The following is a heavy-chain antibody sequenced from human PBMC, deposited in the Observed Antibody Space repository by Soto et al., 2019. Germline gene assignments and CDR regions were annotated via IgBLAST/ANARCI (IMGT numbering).Heavy chain of an antibody. D-gene: IGHD3-22*01. Sequence: ASVKVSCKASGYTFTNYGISWVRQAPGQGLEWMGWISTYNGNTNYAQKLQGRVYMTTDTSTKTAYMELRSLRSDDTAMYYCARGGYYDSSGSRNYHYYGMNVWGQGTTVTVSS. V-gene: IGHV1-18*01. J-gene: IGHJ6*02. CDR2: ISTYNGNT. CDR3: ARGGYYDSSGSRNYHYYGMNV. CDR1: GYTFTNYG.